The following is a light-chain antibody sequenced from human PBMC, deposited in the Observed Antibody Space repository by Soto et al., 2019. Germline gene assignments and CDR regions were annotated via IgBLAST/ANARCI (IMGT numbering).Light chain of an antibody. Sequence: QSALTQSASVSGSPGQSITISCTGTSSDVGGYIYVSWYQQHPGKAPKLMIYDVSYRASGVSNRFSGSKSGNSASLTISGLQAEDEDDYYCSSYTSSNTVIFGGGTKLTVL. CDR3: SSYTSSNTVI. V-gene: IGLV2-14*03. J-gene: IGLJ2*01. CDR1: SSDVGGYIY. CDR2: DVS.